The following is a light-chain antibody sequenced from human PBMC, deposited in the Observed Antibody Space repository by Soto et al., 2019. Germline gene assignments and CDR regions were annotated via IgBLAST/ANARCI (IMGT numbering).Light chain of an antibody. CDR3: QQRSNWPIT. J-gene: IGKJ5*01. CDR2: DAS. CDR1: QSVSSY. V-gene: IGKV3-11*01. Sequence: EIVLTQSPATLSVSPGERATLACRASQSVSSYLAWYQQKPGQAPRLLIYDASNWATGIPARFSGSGSGTDFTLTISSLEPEDFAVYYCQQRSNWPITFGQGTRLEI.